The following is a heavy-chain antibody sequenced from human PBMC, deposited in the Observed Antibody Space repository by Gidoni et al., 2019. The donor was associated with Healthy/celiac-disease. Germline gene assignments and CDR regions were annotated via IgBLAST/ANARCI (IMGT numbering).Heavy chain of an antibody. CDR1: GFTFSSYS. V-gene: IGHV3-21*01. CDR2: ISSSSSYI. D-gene: IGHD5-12*01. CDR3: AREEYSGYDNY. Sequence: EFQLVESGGGLVKPAGSLRLSCAASGFTFSSYSMNWVRQAPGKGLEWVSSISSSSSYIYYADSVKGRLTISRDNAKNSLYLQMNSLRAEDTAVYYCAREEYSGYDNYWGQGTLVTVSS. J-gene: IGHJ4*02.